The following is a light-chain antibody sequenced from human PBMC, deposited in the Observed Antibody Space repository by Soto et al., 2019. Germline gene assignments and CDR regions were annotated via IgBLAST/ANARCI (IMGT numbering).Light chain of an antibody. CDR1: SSDVGGFDY. Sequence: QSVLTQPASVSGSPGQSITISCTGTSSDVGGFDYVPWYQQYPGKAPKLMIYEVTTRPSTISHRFSGSKSGNTASLTISGLQVEDEAAYYCSSYTLSGTLVFGGGTKLTVL. V-gene: IGLV2-14*01. CDR3: SSYTLSGTLV. J-gene: IGLJ2*01. CDR2: EVT.